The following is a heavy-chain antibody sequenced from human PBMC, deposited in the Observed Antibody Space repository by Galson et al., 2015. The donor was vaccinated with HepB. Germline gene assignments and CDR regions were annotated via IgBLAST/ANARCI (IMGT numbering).Heavy chain of an antibody. D-gene: IGHD7-27*01. CDR2: INHSGST. CDR1: GGSFSGYY. J-gene: IGHJ4*02. Sequence: ETLSLTCAVYGGSFSGYYWSWIRQPPGKGLEWIGAINHSGSTNYNPSLKSRVTISVDTSKNQFSLKLSSVTAADTAVYYCARWGLLGILRWGQGTLVTVSS. V-gene: IGHV4-34*01. CDR3: ARWGLLGILR.